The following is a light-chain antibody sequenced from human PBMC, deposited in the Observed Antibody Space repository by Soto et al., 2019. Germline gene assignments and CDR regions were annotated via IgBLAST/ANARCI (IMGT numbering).Light chain of an antibody. Sequence: DIQMTQSPSSLSASIGDRFTIAFRASHDISTFLAWYQQKPGKAPKLLIYEASTLQSGVPSRFSGSGSGTEFTLTISGLLPEDFAAYHCQQLYTLPFTFGQGTRLEI. J-gene: IGKJ5*01. CDR1: HDISTF. CDR2: EAS. CDR3: QQLYTLPFT. V-gene: IGKV1-9*01.